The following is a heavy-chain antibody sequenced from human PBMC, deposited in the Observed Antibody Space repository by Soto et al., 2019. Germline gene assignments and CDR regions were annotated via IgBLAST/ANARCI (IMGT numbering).Heavy chain of an antibody. V-gene: IGHV1-69*01. CDR1: GGTFSSYA. J-gene: IGHJ6*02. CDR2: IIPIFGTV. D-gene: IGHD3-3*01. Sequence: QVQLVQSGAEVKKPGSSVKVSCKASGGTFSSYAISWVRQAPGQGLEWMGGIIPIFGTVNYAQKFQGRVTIAAGESTSTAYMELSSLRSEDTAVYYCARAPTCYDFWSGCYGMDVWGQGTTVTVSS. CDR3: ARAPTCYDFWSGCYGMDV.